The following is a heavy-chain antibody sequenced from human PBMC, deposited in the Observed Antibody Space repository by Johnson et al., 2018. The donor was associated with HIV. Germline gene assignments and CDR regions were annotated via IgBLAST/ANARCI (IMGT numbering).Heavy chain of an antibody. J-gene: IGHJ3*02. CDR1: GFTVSSNY. D-gene: IGHD6-19*01. V-gene: IGHV3-66*01. CDR2: IYSGDRT. Sequence: VQLVESGGGLVQPGGSLRLSCAASGFTVSSNYMSWVRQAPGKGLEWVSVIYSGDRTYSAVSVKGRFTISRDSSKNTMFLHMNSLRVEDTAIYYCAGRSSAWYEDAFDIWGQGTMVTVSS. CDR3: AGRSSAWYEDAFDI.